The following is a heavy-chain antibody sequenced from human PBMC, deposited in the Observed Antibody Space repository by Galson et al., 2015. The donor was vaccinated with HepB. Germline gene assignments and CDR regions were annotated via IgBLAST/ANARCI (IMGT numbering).Heavy chain of an antibody. J-gene: IGHJ4*02. Sequence: ETLSLTCTVSGGSISSSNWWSWVRQPPGKGLEWIGEIYHSGSTNYNPSLKSRVTISVDKSKNQFSLKLSSVTAADTAVYYCATQIRIVGAISYWGQGTLVTVSS. CDR2: IYHSGST. CDR3: ATQIRIVGAISY. V-gene: IGHV4-4*02. D-gene: IGHD1-26*01. CDR1: GGSISSSNW.